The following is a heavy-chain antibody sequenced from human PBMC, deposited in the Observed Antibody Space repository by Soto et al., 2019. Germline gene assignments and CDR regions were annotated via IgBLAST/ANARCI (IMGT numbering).Heavy chain of an antibody. CDR3: ARTGMDSSSWYGGRSNWFDP. V-gene: IGHV1-3*01. CDR1: GYTFTSYA. D-gene: IGHD6-13*01. Sequence: ASVKVSCKASGYTFTSYAMHWVRQAPGQRLEWMGWINAGNGNTKYSQKFQGRVTITRDTSASTAYMELSSLRSEDTAVYYCARTGMDSSSWYGGRSNWFDPWGQGTLVTVSS. CDR2: INAGNGNT. J-gene: IGHJ5*02.